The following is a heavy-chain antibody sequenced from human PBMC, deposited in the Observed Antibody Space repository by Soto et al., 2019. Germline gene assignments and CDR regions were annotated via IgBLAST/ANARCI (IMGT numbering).Heavy chain of an antibody. CDR3: AREPPGRAWDGATDY. CDR1: GFTFSSYW. D-gene: IGHD1-26*01. Sequence: EVQLVESGGGSVQPGGSLRLSCAASGFTFSSYWMHWVRQAPGKGLVWVSRINTDGSSTSYADSVKGRFTISRDNAENTLYLQMNSPRVEETAIYYFAREPPGRAWDGATDYWGQGTLVTVSS. J-gene: IGHJ4*01. V-gene: IGHV3-74*01. CDR2: INTDGSST.